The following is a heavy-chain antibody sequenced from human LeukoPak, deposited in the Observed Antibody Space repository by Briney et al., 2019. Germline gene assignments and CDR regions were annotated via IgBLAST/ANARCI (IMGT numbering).Heavy chain of an antibody. CDR3: ARPRDSGWSKTWDY. D-gene: IGHD6-13*01. J-gene: IGHJ4*02. CDR2: IKQDGSEK. Sequence: GGSLRLSCAGSGFTFVSYWMTWVRQAPGKGLEWVANIKQDGSEKYYVDSVKGRFTISRDNAQNSLYLQMNSLRAEDAAVYYCARPRDSGWSKTWDYWGQGTLVTVSS. CDR1: GFTFVSYW. V-gene: IGHV3-7*03.